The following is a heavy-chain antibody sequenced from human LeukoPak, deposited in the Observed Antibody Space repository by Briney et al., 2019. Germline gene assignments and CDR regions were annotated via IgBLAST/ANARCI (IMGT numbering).Heavy chain of an antibody. Sequence: GGSLRLSCTASGFTFSTYWMSWVRQAPGKGLEWVANIQQHGSESYYVDSVKGRFTISRDNAKNTLYLQMNSLRADDTAVYYCARSGSIDYWGQGTRVTVSS. CDR2: IQQHGSES. CDR1: GFTFSTYW. J-gene: IGHJ4*02. CDR3: ARSGSIDY. D-gene: IGHD3-10*01. V-gene: IGHV3-7*01.